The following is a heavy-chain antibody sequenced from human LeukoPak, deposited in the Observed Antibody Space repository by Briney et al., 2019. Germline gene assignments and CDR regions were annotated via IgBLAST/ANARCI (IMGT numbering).Heavy chain of an antibody. J-gene: IGHJ4*02. CDR2: ISSRGSTI. Sequence: PGGSLRLSCAASGFTFSSYEMNWVRQAPGKGLEWVSYISSRGSTIYYADSVKGRFTISRDNAKNSLYLQMNSLRAEDTAVYYCARAGFLTGYQTDYWGQGTLVTVSS. CDR3: ARAGFLTGYQTDY. CDR1: GFTFSSYE. D-gene: IGHD3-9*01. V-gene: IGHV3-48*03.